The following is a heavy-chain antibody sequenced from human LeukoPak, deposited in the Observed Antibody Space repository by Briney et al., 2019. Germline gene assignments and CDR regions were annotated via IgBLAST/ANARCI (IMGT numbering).Heavy chain of an antibody. Sequence: GGSLRLSCAASGFTFSSYWMSWVRQAPGKGLEWVANIKRDGSEKYYVDSVKGRFTISRDNAKNSLYLQMDSLRAEDTALYYCARAPITSPFYFDYWGQGTLVTVSS. CDR2: IKRDGSEK. J-gene: IGHJ4*02. V-gene: IGHV3-7*03. CDR1: GFTFSSYW. CDR3: ARAPITSPFYFDY. D-gene: IGHD2-2*01.